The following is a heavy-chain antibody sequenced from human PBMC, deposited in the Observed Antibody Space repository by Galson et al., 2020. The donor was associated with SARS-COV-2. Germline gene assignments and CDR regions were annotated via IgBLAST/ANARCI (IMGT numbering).Heavy chain of an antibody. CDR3: ARAKRITIFGVVNWCDP. Sequence: SETLSLTCTVSGGSISSGGYYWSWIRQHPGKGLEWIGYIYYSGSTYYNPSLKSRVTISVDTSKNQFSLKLSSVTAADTAVYYCARAKRITIFGVVNWCDPGGQGTLVTVAS. D-gene: IGHD3-3*01. J-gene: IGHJ5*02. V-gene: IGHV4-31*03. CDR2: IYYSGST. CDR1: GGSISSGGYY.